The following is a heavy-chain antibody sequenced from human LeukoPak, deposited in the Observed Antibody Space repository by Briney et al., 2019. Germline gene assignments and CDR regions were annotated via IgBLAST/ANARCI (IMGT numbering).Heavy chain of an antibody. CDR2: INPNSGGT. D-gene: IGHD6-13*01. V-gene: IGHV1-2*02. Sequence: ASVKVFCKASGYTFTGYYMHWVRQAPGQGLEWMGWINPNSGGTNYAQKFQGRVTMTRDTSISTAYMELSRLRSDDTAVYYCARVRVSSQAKNWFDPWGQGTLVTVSS. CDR3: ARVRVSSQAKNWFDP. CDR1: GYTFTGYY. J-gene: IGHJ5*02.